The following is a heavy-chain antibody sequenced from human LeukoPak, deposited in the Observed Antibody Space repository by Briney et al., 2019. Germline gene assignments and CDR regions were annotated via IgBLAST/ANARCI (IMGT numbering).Heavy chain of an antibody. Sequence: GGSLRLSCAASGFTFDDYTMHWVRQAPGKGLEWVSLISWDGGSTYYADSVKGRFTISRDNSKNSLYLQMNSLRTEDTALYYCAKDGAAAAGTTYYYYMDVWGKGTTVTVSS. CDR3: AKDGAAAAGTTYYYYMDV. V-gene: IGHV3-43*01. J-gene: IGHJ6*03. D-gene: IGHD6-13*01. CDR1: GFTFDDYT. CDR2: ISWDGGST.